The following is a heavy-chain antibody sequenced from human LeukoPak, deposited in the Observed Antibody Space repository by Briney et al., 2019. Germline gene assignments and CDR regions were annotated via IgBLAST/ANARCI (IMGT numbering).Heavy chain of an antibody. D-gene: IGHD1-14*01. V-gene: IGHV4-30-4*08. Sequence: PSETLSLTCTVSGVSISSGDSYWSWIRQPPGKGLEWIGYINYSGDTSYSASLKSRVSISLDTSKNQFSLNLTSVTAADTAVYYCARETEPDAFDIWGHGTMVTVSS. CDR2: INYSGDT. CDR3: ARETEPDAFDI. CDR1: GVSISSGDSY. J-gene: IGHJ3*02.